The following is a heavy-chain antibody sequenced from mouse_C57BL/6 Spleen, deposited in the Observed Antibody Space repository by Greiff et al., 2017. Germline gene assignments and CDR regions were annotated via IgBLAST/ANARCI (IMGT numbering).Heavy chain of an antibody. D-gene: IGHD2-3*01. CDR1: GYSFTDYN. J-gene: IGHJ1*03. V-gene: IGHV1-39*01. CDR3: AREGDGYPPWYFDV. CDR2: INPNYGTT. Sequence: VQLQQSGPELVKPGASVKISCKASGYSFTDYNMNWVKQSNGKSLEWIGVINPNYGTTRYNQKFKGKATLTVDQSSSTAYMQLNSLTSEDSAFYYCAREGDGYPPWYFDVWGTGTTVTVAS.